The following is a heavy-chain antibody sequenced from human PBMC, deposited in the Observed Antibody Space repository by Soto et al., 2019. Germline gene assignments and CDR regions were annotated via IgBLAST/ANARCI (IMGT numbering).Heavy chain of an antibody. CDR3: TSGRGYNILTGYSPYFDF. J-gene: IGHJ4*02. V-gene: IGHV3-30*03. Sequence: PGGSLRLSCAASGFTFSSYGMHWVRQAPGKGLEWVSVIRWNRSSKGYADSVRGRFTISRDNAKNSLYLQMNSLRAEDTALYYCTSGRGYNILTGYSPYFDFWGQGTLVTVSS. CDR1: GFTFSSYG. CDR2: IRWNRSSK. D-gene: IGHD3-9*01.